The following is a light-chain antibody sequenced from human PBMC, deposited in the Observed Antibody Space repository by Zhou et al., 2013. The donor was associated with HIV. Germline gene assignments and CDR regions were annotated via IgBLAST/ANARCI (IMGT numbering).Light chain of an antibody. CDR2: DAS. Sequence: DIQMTQSPSSLSASVGDRVTITCQASQDISNYLNWYQQKPGKAPKLLIYDASNLETGVPSRFSGSGSGTDFTFTISSLQPEDFATYYCQQYDNLLPLTFAEGPRWXSN. V-gene: IGKV1-33*01. J-gene: IGKJ4*01. CDR1: QDISNY. CDR3: QQYDNLLPLT.